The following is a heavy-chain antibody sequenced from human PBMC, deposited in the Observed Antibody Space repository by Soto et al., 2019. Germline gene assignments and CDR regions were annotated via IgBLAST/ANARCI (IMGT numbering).Heavy chain of an antibody. CDR3: ARDDRIVGAMDY. D-gene: IGHD1-26*01. Sequence: SVKVSCKASGGTFSSYAISWVRQAPGQGLEWMGGIIPIFGTANYAQKFQGRVTITADKSTSTAYMELSSLRSEDTAVYYCARDDRIVGAMDYWGQGTLVTVSS. CDR2: IIPIFGTA. J-gene: IGHJ4*02. CDR1: GGTFSSYA. V-gene: IGHV1-69*06.